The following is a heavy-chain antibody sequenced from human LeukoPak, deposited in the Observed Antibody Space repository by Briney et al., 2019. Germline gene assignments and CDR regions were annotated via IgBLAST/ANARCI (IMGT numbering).Heavy chain of an antibody. V-gene: IGHV3-20*04. J-gene: IGHJ4*02. CDR2: INWNAVRT. CDR3: ASPSSTWAVPGPFGFFPH. CDR1: GFTFGDYA. Sequence: GGSLRLSCATSGFTFGDYAMSWVRQIPGKGLEWVSGINWNAVRTDYADSVKGRFTISRDNTESSLHLQMNSLRVEDTALYYCASPSSTWAVPGPFGFFPHWGPGTLVIVSS. D-gene: IGHD3-3*01.